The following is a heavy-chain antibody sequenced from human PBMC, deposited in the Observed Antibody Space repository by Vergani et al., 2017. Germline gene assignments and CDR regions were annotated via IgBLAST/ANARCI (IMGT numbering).Heavy chain of an antibody. CDR2: ISGSGGST. Sequence: EVQLLESGGGLVQPGGSLRLSCAASGFTFSSYAMSWVRQAPGKGLEWVSAISGSGGSTYYADSVKGRFTISRDNSKNTLYLQMNSLRAEDTAVYYCAKDLAGFVVVPAGDAFDIWGQGTMVTVSS. J-gene: IGHJ3*02. CDR3: AKDLAGFVVVPAGDAFDI. D-gene: IGHD2-2*01. CDR1: GFTFSSYA. V-gene: IGHV3-23*01.